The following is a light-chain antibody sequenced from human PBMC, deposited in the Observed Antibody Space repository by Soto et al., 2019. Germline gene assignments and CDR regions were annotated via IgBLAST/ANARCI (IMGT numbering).Light chain of an antibody. CDR1: SSDVGGYNY. V-gene: IGLV2-8*01. CDR3: RSYAGSNNPYV. CDR2: EVS. Sequence: QSVLTQPPSASGSPGQSVTISCTGTSSDVGGYNYVSWYQQHPGKAPKLMIYEVSKRPSGVPDRFSGSKSGNTASLTVSGLQAEDEADYYCRSYAGSNNPYVFGTGTKATVL. J-gene: IGLJ1*01.